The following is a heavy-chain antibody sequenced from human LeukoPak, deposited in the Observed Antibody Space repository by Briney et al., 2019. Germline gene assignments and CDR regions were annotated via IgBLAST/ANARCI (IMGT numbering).Heavy chain of an antibody. CDR2: IKQDGSEK. Sequence: PGRSLRLSCAASGFTFSSYAMYWVRQAPGKGLEWVANIKQDGSEKYYVDSVKGRFTISRDNAKNSLYLQMNSLRAEDTAVYYCARGNAFDIWGQGTMVTVSS. V-gene: IGHV3-7*04. CDR3: ARGNAFDI. J-gene: IGHJ3*02. CDR1: GFTFSSYA.